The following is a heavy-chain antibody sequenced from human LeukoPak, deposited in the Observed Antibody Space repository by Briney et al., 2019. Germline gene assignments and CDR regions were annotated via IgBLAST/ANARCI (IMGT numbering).Heavy chain of an antibody. CDR3: ARDLYSSGWYLVGY. J-gene: IGHJ4*02. V-gene: IGHV1-2*02. CDR2: INPNSGGT. D-gene: IGHD6-19*01. Sequence: TSVKVSCKASGYTFTSYGISWVGQAPGQGLEWRGWINPNSGGTNYAQKFQGRVTMTRDTSISTAYMELSRPRSDDTAVYYCARDLYSSGWYLVGYWGQGTLVTVSS. CDR1: GYTFTSYG.